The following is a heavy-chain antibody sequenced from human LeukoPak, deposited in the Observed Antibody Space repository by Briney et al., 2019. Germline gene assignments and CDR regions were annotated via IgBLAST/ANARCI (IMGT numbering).Heavy chain of an antibody. CDR2: ITHTGTT. CDR3: ARLYATVIRGSWFDP. Sequence: SETPSLTCAVHGGSFSGYSWNWIRQPPGEGLEWVWDITHTGTTNYNASLTSRLTMSVDTSQNQLSLKLNSVTAADTGVYYCARLYATVIRGSWFDPWGQGTLVTVSS. V-gene: IGHV4-34*01. D-gene: IGHD3-10*01. J-gene: IGHJ5*02. CDR1: GGSFSGYS.